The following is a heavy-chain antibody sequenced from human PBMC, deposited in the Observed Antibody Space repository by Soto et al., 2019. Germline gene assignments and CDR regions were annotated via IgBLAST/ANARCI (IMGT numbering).Heavy chain of an antibody. J-gene: IGHJ4*02. CDR1: GGSISSGGYS. D-gene: IGHD6-19*01. V-gene: IGHV4-30-2*01. CDR2: IYHSGST. Sequence: QLQLQESGSGLVKPSQTLSLTCAVSGGSISSGGYSWSWIRQPPGKGLEWIGYIYHSGSTYYNPSTKRRVTISVDRPKNPFSLKMSSVTAADTAVYYCDSLRSGWGIDYWGQGTLVTVSS. CDR3: DSLRSGWGIDY.